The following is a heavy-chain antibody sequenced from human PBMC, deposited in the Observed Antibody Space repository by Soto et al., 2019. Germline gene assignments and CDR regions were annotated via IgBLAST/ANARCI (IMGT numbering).Heavy chain of an antibody. Sequence: GVSVKVSCKASGYTFTSYAMHWVRQAPGQRLEWMGWINAGNGNTKYSQKFQGGVTITRDTSASTAYMELSSLRSEDTAVYYCARAPPTDGGYYYGMDVWGQGTTVTVSS. CDR3: ARAPPTDGGYYYGMDV. J-gene: IGHJ6*02. V-gene: IGHV1-3*01. CDR1: GYTFTSYA. CDR2: INAGNGNT. D-gene: IGHD1-26*01.